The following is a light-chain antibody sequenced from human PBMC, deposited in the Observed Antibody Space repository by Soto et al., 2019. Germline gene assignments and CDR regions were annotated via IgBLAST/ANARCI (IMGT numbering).Light chain of an antibody. CDR3: QKYNSAPWT. Sequence: DIQMTQSPSSLSASVGDRVTITCRASQGINKFLAWYQQKPGRVPKVLIYDASALQSGVPSRFSGSGSGTDFTLTISSLQLEDVATYFCQKYNSAPWTFGQGTKVEIK. CDR2: DAS. J-gene: IGKJ1*01. CDR1: QGINKF. V-gene: IGKV1-27*01.